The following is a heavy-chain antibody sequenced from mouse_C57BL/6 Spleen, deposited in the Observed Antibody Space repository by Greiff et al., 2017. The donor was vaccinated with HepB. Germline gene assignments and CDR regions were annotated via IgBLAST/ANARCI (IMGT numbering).Heavy chain of an antibody. V-gene: IGHV5-4*01. CDR1: GFTFSSYA. CDR2: ISDGGSYT. Sequence: EVQVVESGGGLVKPGGSLKLSCAASGFTFSSYAMSWVRQTPEKRLEWVATISDGGSYTYYPDNVKGRFTISRDNAKNNLYLQMSHLKSEDTAMYYCARDDPITTVVATHWYFDVWGTGTTVTVSS. CDR3: ARDDPITTVVATHWYFDV. D-gene: IGHD1-1*01. J-gene: IGHJ1*03.